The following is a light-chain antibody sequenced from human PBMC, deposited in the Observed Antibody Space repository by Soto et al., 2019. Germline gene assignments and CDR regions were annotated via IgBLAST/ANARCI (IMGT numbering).Light chain of an antibody. Sequence: EIVMTQSPVTLSVSPGERATLSCRASQSVSSNLAWYQQEPGQAPRLLIYGASTRATGIPARFSGSRSGTEFTLTISSLQSEDSAVYYCQQYNKWPLTFGGGTKVEIK. J-gene: IGKJ4*01. V-gene: IGKV3-15*01. CDR1: QSVSSN. CDR2: GAS. CDR3: QQYNKWPLT.